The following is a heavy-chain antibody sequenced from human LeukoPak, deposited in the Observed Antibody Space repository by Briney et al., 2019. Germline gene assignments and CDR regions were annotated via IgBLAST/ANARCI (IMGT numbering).Heavy chain of an antibody. D-gene: IGHD7-27*01. CDR2: IYYSGST. V-gene: IGHV4-59*01. Sequence: PSETLSLTCTVSGGSISSYYWSWIRQPPGKGLEWIGYIYYSGSTNYNPSLKSRVTISVDTSKNQFSLKLSSVTAADTAVYYCARDPNWGTSVDAFDIWGQGTMVTVSS. J-gene: IGHJ3*02. CDR1: GGSISSYY. CDR3: ARDPNWGTSVDAFDI.